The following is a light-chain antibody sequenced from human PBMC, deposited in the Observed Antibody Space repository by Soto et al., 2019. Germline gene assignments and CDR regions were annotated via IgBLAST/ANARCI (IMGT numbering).Light chain of an antibody. V-gene: IGLV2-14*01. CDR1: SSDIGDYNY. Sequence: QSVLTQPASVSGSPGQSITISCTGTSSDIGDYNYVSWFQQHPGKAPKLLIYDVSTRPSGVSTRFSGSKSGNTASLTISGLQAEDEGDYYCSSYTSTSTPVFGGGTKVTVL. CDR3: SSYTSTSTPV. J-gene: IGLJ2*01. CDR2: DVS.